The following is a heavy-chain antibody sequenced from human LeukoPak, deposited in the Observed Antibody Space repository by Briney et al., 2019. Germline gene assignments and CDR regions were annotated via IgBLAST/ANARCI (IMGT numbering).Heavy chain of an antibody. J-gene: IGHJ6*04. CDR2: ISESDSLK. Sequence: GGSLRLSCAASGFTISTYGMNWVRQAPGEGLEWVSHISESDSLKYYADSVKGRFTISRDNAKNSLYLQMNTLRAEDTAVYYCAREEYYGSGSYMRYFYYYDMDVWGKGTTVTVSS. D-gene: IGHD3-10*01. CDR1: GFTISTYG. V-gene: IGHV3-48*03. CDR3: AREEYYGSGSYMRYFYYYDMDV.